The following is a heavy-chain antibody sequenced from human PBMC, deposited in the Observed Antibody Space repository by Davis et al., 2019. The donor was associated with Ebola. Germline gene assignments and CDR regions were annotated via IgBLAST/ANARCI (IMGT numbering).Heavy chain of an antibody. Sequence: MPSETLSLTCTVSGGSISSSSYYWSWIRQLAGKGLEWIGYIYSSGSSNSNPSFKSRVTISVDTSKNQFSLKLISVTAADTAVYYCAGAGYTSGWNFDNWGQGTLVTVSS. V-gene: IGHV4-61*01. D-gene: IGHD6-19*01. CDR3: AGAGYTSGWNFDN. CDR1: GGSISSSSYY. J-gene: IGHJ4*02. CDR2: IYSSGSS.